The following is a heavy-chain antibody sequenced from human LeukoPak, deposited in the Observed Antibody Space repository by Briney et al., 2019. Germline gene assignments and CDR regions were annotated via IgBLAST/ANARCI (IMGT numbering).Heavy chain of an antibody. CDR2: ISSSSSYI. V-gene: IGHV3-21*01. D-gene: IGHD6-19*01. CDR1: RFTFSSYK. CDR3: ARESGSGEFDY. Sequence: GGSLRLSCAASRFTFSSYKVNWVRQAPGKGLEWVSSISSSSSYIYYADSVRGRFTISRDNARNSLYLQMNSLRAEDTAVYYCARESGSGEFDYWGQGTLVTVSS. J-gene: IGHJ4*02.